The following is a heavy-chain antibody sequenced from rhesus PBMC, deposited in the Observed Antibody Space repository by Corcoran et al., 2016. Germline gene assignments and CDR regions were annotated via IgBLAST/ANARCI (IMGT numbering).Heavy chain of an antibody. V-gene: IGHV3S18*01. CDR3: AREYSNYEGYFDY. Sequence: EVQLVESGGGLAKPGGSLRRSCAASGFSFSDYYMYWVRQAPGKGLEWVSGFSYTGGRKYYSDSVKGRFTISRENAKNTLYLQMDSLRAEDTAVYYCAREYSNYEGYFDYWGQGVLVTVSS. J-gene: IGHJ4*01. D-gene: IGHD4-23*01. CDR1: GFSFSDYY. CDR2: FSYTGGRK.